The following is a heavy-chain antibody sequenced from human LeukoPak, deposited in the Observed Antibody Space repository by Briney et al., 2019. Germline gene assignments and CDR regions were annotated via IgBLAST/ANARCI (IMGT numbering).Heavy chain of an antibody. CDR3: AGGGLGFGELWQYYGMDV. CDR2: IYYSGST. J-gene: IGHJ6*02. D-gene: IGHD3-10*01. Sequence: PSQTLSLTCTVSGGSISSGDYYWSWIRQPPGKGLEWIGYIYYSGSTYYNPSLKSRVTISVDTSKNQFSLKLSSVTAADTAVYYCAGGGLGFGELWQYYGMDVWGQGTTVTVSS. CDR1: GGSISSGDYY. V-gene: IGHV4-30-4*01.